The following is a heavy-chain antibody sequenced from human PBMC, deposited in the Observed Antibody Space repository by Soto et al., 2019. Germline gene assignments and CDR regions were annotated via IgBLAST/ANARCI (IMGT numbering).Heavy chain of an antibody. Sequence: SETLSLTCTVSGGSISSGDYYWSWIRQPPGKGLEWIGYIYYSGSTYYNMSLKSRVTISVDTSKNQFSLKLSSVTAADTAVYYCARVNVDMEDFDYWGQGTLVTSPQ. J-gene: IGHJ4*02. V-gene: IGHV4-30-4*01. D-gene: IGHD5-12*01. CDR3: ARVNVDMEDFDY. CDR1: GGSISSGDYY. CDR2: IYYSGST.